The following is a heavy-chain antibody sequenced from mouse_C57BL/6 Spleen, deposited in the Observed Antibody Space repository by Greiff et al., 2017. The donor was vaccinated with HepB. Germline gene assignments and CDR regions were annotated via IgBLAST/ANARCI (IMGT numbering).Heavy chain of an antibody. V-gene: IGHV1-82*01. Sequence: QVQLQHSGPELVKPGASVKISCKASGYAFSSSWMNWVKQRPGKGLEWIGRIYPGDGDTNYNGKFKGKATLTADKSSSTAYMQLSSLTSEDSAVYVCAKTYDYDAMDYWGQGTSVTVSS. CDR2: IYPGDGDT. CDR1: GYAFSSSW. D-gene: IGHD6-5*01. J-gene: IGHJ4*01. CDR3: AKTYDYDAMDY.